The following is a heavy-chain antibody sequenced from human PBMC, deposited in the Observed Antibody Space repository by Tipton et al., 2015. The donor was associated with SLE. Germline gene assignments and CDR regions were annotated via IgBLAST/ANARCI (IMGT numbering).Heavy chain of an antibody. CDR3: AREFLNPVTTVHYYFDL. CDR1: DGSLSGYY. CDR2: ISQDGGA. V-gene: IGHV4-34*01. Sequence: TLSLTCTVFDGSLSGYYWAWLRQSPGKGLGWIGEISQDGGANYNPSLKSRLTLSLKTSKNQFSLKVTPVTAADTAVYYCAREFLNPVTTVHYYFDLWGRGTLVTVSS. D-gene: IGHD4-11*01. J-gene: IGHJ2*01.